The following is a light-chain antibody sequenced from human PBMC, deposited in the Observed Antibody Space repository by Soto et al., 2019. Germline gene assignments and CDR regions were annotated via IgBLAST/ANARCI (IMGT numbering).Light chain of an antibody. CDR2: GAS. V-gene: IGKV3-20*01. CDR3: QQYVGSVT. J-gene: IGKJ1*01. CDR1: QSVDSSF. Sequence: EIVLTQSPGSLSLSPGERATLSCRASQSVDSSFFAWYQKKPGQAPRLLIYGASKRATGIPDRFSGSGSGTDFPLTISRLELEDLAVYSCQQYVGSVTFGQGTKGETK.